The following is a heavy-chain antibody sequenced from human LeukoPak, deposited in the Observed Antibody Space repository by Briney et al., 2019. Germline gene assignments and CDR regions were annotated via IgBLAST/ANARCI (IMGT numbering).Heavy chain of an antibody. Sequence: GGSLRLSCAASGFTFSDYYMSWIRQAPGKGLEWVSYISSSGSTIYYADSVKGRFTISRDNAKNSLYLQMNSLRAEDTAVYYCAKRSGYTTGWFFDFWGQGTLVTVSS. V-gene: IGHV3-11*01. CDR2: ISSSGSTI. J-gene: IGHJ4*02. CDR3: AKRSGYTTGWFFDF. CDR1: GFTFSDYY. D-gene: IGHD6-19*01.